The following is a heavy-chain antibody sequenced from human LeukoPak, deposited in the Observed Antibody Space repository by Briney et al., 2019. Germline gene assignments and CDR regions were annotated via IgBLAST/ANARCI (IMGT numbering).Heavy chain of an antibody. D-gene: IGHD5/OR15-5a*01. J-gene: IGHJ4*02. CDR3: AKAAVYHDSCPDS. V-gene: IGHV3-23*01. Sequence: AGGSLRLSCAASGFIFSTYTMNWVRQAPGKGLEWVSSISSSGGSTYYADSVKGRFTISRDNSKNTLYLQVNSLRAEDTAVYYCAKAAVYHDSCPDSWGQGTLVTDSS. CDR1: GFIFSTYT. CDR2: ISSSGGST.